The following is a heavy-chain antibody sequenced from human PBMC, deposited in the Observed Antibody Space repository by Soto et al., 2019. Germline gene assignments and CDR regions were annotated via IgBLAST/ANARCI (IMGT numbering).Heavy chain of an antibody. V-gene: IGHV4-30-2*01. J-gene: IGHJ5*02. CDR2: IYHSGST. D-gene: IGHD3-3*01. CDR3: ARAGATRSSEWPNGFFP. CDR1: GGSISSGGYS. Sequence: QLQLQESGLGLVQPSQTLSLTCAVSGGSISSGGYSWSWIRQPPGKGLEWIGYIYHSGSTFYNPSLRSRVTISVDRSKNEFSLKMNSVTAADTAMYYCARAGATRSSEWPNGFFPWGQGTLVTVSS.